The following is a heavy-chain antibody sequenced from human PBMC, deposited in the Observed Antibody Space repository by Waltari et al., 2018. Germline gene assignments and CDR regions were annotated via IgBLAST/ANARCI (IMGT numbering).Heavy chain of an antibody. CDR2: IYYSGST. CDR1: GGSISSGDYY. D-gene: IGHD6-25*01. Sequence: QVQLQESGPGLVKPSQTLSLTCTVSGGSISSGDYYWSWICQPPGKGLEWIGYIYYSGSTYYNPALKSRVTISVDTSKNQFSLKLSSVTAADTAVYYCARASAAGTAFDYWGQGTLVTVSS. V-gene: IGHV4-30-4*08. CDR3: ARASAAGTAFDY. J-gene: IGHJ4*02.